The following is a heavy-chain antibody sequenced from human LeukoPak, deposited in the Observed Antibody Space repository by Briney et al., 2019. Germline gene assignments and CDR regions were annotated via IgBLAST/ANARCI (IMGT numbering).Heavy chain of an antibody. CDR3: VSVKAVFALLVS. V-gene: IGHV3-48*02. CDR2: IGSGSSAI. CDR1: GVLFSSFT. D-gene: IGHD2-21*01. Sequence: GGSLRLSCAVSGVLFSSFTVNGVRQAPGKGLEWVSSIGSGSSAIYYADSVKGRFTISRDNAKNSLYLHMTNLRDEDTAVYYCVSVKAVFALLVSWGQGTLVTVSS. J-gene: IGHJ5*02.